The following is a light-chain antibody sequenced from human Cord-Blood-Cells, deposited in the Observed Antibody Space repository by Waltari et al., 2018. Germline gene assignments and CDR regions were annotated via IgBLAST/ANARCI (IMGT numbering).Light chain of an antibody. Sequence: SYVLTQPPSVSVAPGKTARIPCGGNNIGSKSVHWYQHKPGQAPVLVIYYDSDRPSGIPERFSGSNSGNTATLTISRVEAGDEADYYCQVWDSSSDHYVFGTGTKVTVL. J-gene: IGLJ1*01. CDR3: QVWDSSSDHYV. CDR1: NIGSKS. CDR2: YDS. V-gene: IGLV3-21*04.